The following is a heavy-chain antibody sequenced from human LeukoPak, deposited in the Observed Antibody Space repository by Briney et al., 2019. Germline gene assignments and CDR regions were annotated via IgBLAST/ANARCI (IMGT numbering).Heavy chain of an antibody. CDR1: GFTFSSYA. D-gene: IGHD3-10*01. CDR3: TTNYDSGLDY. Sequence: GGSLRLSCAASGFTFSSYAMHWVRQAPGKGLEWVAVISYDGSNKYYADSVKGRFTISRDNSKNTLYLQMNSLRAEDTAVYYCTTNYDSGLDYWGQGTLVTVSS. CDR2: ISYDGSNK. J-gene: IGHJ4*02. V-gene: IGHV3-30-3*01.